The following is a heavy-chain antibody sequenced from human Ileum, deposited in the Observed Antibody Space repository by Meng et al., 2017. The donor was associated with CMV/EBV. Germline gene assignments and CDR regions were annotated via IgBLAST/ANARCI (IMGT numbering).Heavy chain of an antibody. CDR2: ISTDNRDT. V-gene: IGHV1-18*01. D-gene: IGHD3-9*01. CDR3: ARVGDDVLTGFYDY. Sequence: SGYTFSIYGISWVRQAPGQGLEWMGWISTDNRDTKYAQKVQGRVTMTTDTSTNTAYMELTSLRSDDTALYYCARVGDDVLTGFYDYWGQGTLVTVSS. CDR1: GYTFSIYG. J-gene: IGHJ4*02.